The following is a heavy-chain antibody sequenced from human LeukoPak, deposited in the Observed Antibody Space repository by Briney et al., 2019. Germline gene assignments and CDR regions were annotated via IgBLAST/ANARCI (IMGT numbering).Heavy chain of an antibody. D-gene: IGHD6-13*01. J-gene: IGHJ3*02. Sequence: GGSLRLSCAASGLTFDDYAMHWVRQAPGKGLEWVSAISWISGSIGYADSVKARFTISRDNAKNSLYLQMNSLRAEDTALYYCAKDIGAAAVPDAFDIWGQGTMATVSS. V-gene: IGHV3-9*01. CDR2: ISWISGSI. CDR1: GLTFDDYA. CDR3: AKDIGAAAVPDAFDI.